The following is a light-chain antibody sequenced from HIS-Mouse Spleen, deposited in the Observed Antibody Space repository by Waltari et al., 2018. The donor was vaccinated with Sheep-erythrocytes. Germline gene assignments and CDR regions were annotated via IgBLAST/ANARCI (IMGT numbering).Light chain of an antibody. CDR3: CSYAGSSTPWV. V-gene: IGLV2-23*01. Sequence: QSALTQPASVSGSPGQPITISCTGTSSDVGCYNLVSWYQQPPGKAPKLRIYEGSKRPSGVSNRFSGSKSGNPASLTISGLQAEDEADYYCCSYAGSSTPWVFGGGTKLTVL. CDR1: SSDVGCYNL. CDR2: EGS. J-gene: IGLJ3*02.